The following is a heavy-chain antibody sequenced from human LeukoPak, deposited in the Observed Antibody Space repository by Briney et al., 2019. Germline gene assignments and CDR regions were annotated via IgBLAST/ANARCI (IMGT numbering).Heavy chain of an antibody. Sequence: PGRSLRLSCAASGFTFTDYAMNWVRQAPGTGLEWVAVISDDGRQTYYADSVKGRFTVSRDNSRDTAYLQMNSLRDEDTATYYCTRVYLERLTAGYFDHWGPGSLVAVSP. CDR1: GFTFTDYA. D-gene: IGHD2-8*01. V-gene: IGHV3-30*04. CDR2: ISDDGRQT. J-gene: IGHJ4*02. CDR3: TRVYLERLTAGYFDH.